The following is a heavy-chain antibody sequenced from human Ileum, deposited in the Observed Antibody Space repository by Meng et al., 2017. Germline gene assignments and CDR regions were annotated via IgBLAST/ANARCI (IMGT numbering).Heavy chain of an antibody. J-gene: IGHJ4*02. V-gene: IGHV3-21*01. D-gene: IGHD5-18*01. CDR1: GFTFSSYS. Sequence: GESLKIPCAASGFTFSSYSMNWVRQAPGKGLEWVSSISSSSSYIYYADSVKGRFTISRDNAKNSLYLQMNSLRAEDTAVYYCAREGIIQLEYWGQGTLVTVSS. CDR3: AREGIIQLEY. CDR2: ISSSSSYI.